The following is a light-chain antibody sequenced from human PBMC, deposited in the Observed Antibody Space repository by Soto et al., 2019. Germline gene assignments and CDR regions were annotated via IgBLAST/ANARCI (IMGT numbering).Light chain of an antibody. CDR2: EVS. CDR3: SSFAGSNTI. Sequence: QSALTQPPSASGSPRQSVTISCTGTSSDVGGYNYVSWYQHHPGKGPKLMIYEVSKRPSGVPDRFSGSKSGNTASLTVSGLQAEDEADYYCSSFAGSNTIFGGGTKLTVL. CDR1: SSDVGGYNY. V-gene: IGLV2-8*01. J-gene: IGLJ2*01.